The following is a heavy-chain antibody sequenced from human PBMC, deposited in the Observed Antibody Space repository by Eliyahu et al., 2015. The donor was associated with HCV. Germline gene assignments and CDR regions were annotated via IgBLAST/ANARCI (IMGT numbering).Heavy chain of an antibody. CDR1: GFTFSSYS. D-gene: IGHD1-26*01. CDR3: ARDSSGSYLGADY. J-gene: IGHJ4*02. V-gene: IGHV3-21*01. Sequence: EVQLVESGGGLVKPGGSLRLSCAASGFTFSSYSMNWVRQAPGKGLEWVSSISSSSSYIYYADSVRGRFTISRDNAKNSLYLQMNSLRAEDTAVYYCARDSSGSYLGADYWGQGTLVTVSS. CDR2: ISSSSSYI.